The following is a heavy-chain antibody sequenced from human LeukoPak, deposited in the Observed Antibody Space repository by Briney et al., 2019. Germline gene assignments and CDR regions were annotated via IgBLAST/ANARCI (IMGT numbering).Heavy chain of an antibody. Sequence: SETLSLTCTVSGGSISSSSYYWGWIRQPPGKGLEWIGSIYYSGSTYYNPSLKSRVTISVDTSKNQFSLKLSSVTAADTAVYYCARFQGAAGLFDYWGQGTLVTVSS. D-gene: IGHD6-13*01. CDR3: ARFQGAAGLFDY. V-gene: IGHV4-39*07. CDR1: GGSISSSSYY. CDR2: IYYSGST. J-gene: IGHJ4*02.